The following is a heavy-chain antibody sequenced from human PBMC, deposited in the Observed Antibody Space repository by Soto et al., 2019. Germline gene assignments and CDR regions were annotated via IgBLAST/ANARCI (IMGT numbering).Heavy chain of an antibody. J-gene: IGHJ6*02. Sequence: GESLKISRNGSGYNLTRYWIIWVRQMPGKGLEWMGNIDPTDSFTNYSPSFQGHVTISTDKSMSTAYLQWGTLKASDTAMYYCARRGYDFWSGLDVWGQGTTVTVSS. CDR2: IDPTDSFT. CDR1: GYNLTRYW. D-gene: IGHD3-3*01. V-gene: IGHV5-10-1*01. CDR3: ARRGYDFWSGLDV.